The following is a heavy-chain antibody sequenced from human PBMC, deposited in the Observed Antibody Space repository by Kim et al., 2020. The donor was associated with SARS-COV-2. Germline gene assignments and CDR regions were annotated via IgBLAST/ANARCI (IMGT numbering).Heavy chain of an antibody. Sequence: AQKFQGSVTMTRDTSISTAYMELSRLRTDETAVYYCARGGQYSSGWYFDYWGQGTLVTVSS. CDR3: ARGGQYSSGWYFDY. J-gene: IGHJ4*02. V-gene: IGHV1-2*02. D-gene: IGHD6-19*01.